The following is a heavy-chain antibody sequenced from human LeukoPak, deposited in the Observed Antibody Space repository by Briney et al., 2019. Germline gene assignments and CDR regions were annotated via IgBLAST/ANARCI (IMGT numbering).Heavy chain of an antibody. J-gene: IGHJ6*02. D-gene: IGHD1-7*01. CDR1: GGSISNYY. CDR3: ARETGTSNMDV. CDR2: ISYSGST. V-gene: IGHV4-59*12. Sequence: SETLSLTCTVSGGSISNYYWSWSRQPPGKGLEWIGYISYSGSTKYNPSLQSRVTMSVDTSKNQFSLKLTSVTAADTAVYYCARETGTSNMDVWGQGTTVTVSS.